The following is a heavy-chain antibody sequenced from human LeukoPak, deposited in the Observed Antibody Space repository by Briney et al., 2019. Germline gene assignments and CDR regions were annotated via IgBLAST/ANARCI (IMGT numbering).Heavy chain of an antibody. V-gene: IGHV3-7*01. CDR2: IKEDGSEK. J-gene: IGHJ4*02. Sequence: GGSLRLSCAASGITFSNSWMCWVRQAPGKGLEWVANIKEDGSEKYYVNSVKGRFTISRDNAKNSLYLQMNSLRAEDSAVYYCARGGGSGSYYKRELDYWGQGTLVTVSS. CDR3: ARGGGSGSYYKRELDY. CDR1: GITFSNSW. D-gene: IGHD3-10*01.